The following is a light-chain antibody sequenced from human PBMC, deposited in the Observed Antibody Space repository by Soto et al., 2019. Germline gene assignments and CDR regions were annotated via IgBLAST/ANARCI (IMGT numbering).Light chain of an antibody. J-gene: IGKJ4*01. V-gene: IGKV3-15*01. CDR2: GAS. CDR3: QHDTNRLPHVT. CDR1: QSVSTN. Sequence: DIVLTQSPVTVSVSPGERATLSCRASQSVSTNLAWYQHKLGQAPRLLIYGASTRVTGIPARFSASGSGTGFTLTINYLKSEDFGTYYCQHDTNRLPHVTFGGGTTVEI.